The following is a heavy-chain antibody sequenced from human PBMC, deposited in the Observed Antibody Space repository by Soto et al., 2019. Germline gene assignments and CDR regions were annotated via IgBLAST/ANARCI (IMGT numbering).Heavy chain of an antibody. CDR1: GGSISSYY. J-gene: IGHJ4*02. V-gene: IGHV4-59*08. D-gene: IGHD3-22*01. CDR3: ARFYYDSSGYGIDY. CDR2: IYYSGST. Sequence: PSETLSLTCTVSGGSISSYYWGWIRQPPGKGLEWIGYIYYSGSTNYNPSLKSRVTIPVDTSKNRFSLKLSSVTAADTAVYYCARFYYDSSGYGIDYWGQGTLVTVSS.